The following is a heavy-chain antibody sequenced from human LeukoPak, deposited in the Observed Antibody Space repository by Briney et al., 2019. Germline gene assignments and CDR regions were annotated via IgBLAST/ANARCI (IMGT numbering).Heavy chain of an antibody. CDR1: GGSFSGYY. CDR2: INHSGST. CDR3: ARGLGSLYLVYYYYYGMDV. D-gene: IGHD5-12*01. V-gene: IGHV4-34*01. J-gene: IGHJ6*02. Sequence: SETLSLTCAVYGGSFSGYYWSWIRQPPGKGLEWIGEINHSGSTNYNPSLKSRVTISVDTSKSQFSLKLSSVTAADTAVYYCARGLGSLYLVYYYYYGMDVWGQGTTVTVSS.